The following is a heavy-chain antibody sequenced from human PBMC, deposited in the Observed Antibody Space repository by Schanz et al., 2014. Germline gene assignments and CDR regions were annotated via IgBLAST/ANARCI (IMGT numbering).Heavy chain of an antibody. J-gene: IGHJ4*02. CDR2: MSGSGSTA. D-gene: IGHD5-18*01. CDR1: GFSVSNTY. Sequence: EVQLAESGGGLIQPGGSLRLSCVVSGFSVSNTYMHWVRQPPGKGLEWVSGMSGSGSTADYADSVKGRFTISRDNAKNSLYLQMISLRAEDAAVYFCAKDRGDGYSNGIFQYWGLGTLVTVSS. V-gene: IGHV3-23*04. CDR3: AKDRGDGYSNGIFQY.